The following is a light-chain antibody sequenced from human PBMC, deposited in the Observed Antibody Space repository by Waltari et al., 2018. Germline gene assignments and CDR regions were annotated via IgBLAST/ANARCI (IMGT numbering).Light chain of an antibody. Sequence: QSVLTQPPSVSAAPGQKVTIPCAGSSSDIGNYHISWYHQSPGTAPKLLIHDTTKRHTEIPDGFSDSKSGTSGTLGMSGLQTGDEAYYFCGTWDTRLSSYVFGTGTKFTVL. CDR1: SSDIGNYH. J-gene: IGLJ1*01. V-gene: IGLV1-51*01. CDR3: GTWDTRLSSYV. CDR2: DTT.